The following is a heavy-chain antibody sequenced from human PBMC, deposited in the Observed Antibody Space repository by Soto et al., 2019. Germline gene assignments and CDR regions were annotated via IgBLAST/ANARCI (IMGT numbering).Heavy chain of an antibody. V-gene: IGHV3-48*03. CDR2: ISSSGSTI. CDR1: GFTFSSYE. Sequence: PGGSLRLSCAASGFTFSSYEMNWVRRAPGKGLEWVSYISSSGSTIYYADSVKGRFTISRDNAKNSLYLQMNSLRAEDTAVYYCVRGWTTIWYFDLWGRGTLVTISS. D-gene: IGHD4-17*01. CDR3: VRGWTTIWYFDL. J-gene: IGHJ2*01.